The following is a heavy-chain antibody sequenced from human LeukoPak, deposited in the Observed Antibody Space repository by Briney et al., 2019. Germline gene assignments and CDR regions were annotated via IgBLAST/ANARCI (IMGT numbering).Heavy chain of an antibody. J-gene: IGHJ4*02. CDR1: GFTFRSYV. D-gene: IGHD2-15*01. V-gene: IGHV3-23*01. CDR3: ARYCGAASCYSGFDY. Sequence: GGSLRLSCAASGFTFRSYVMSWVRQAPGKGPEWVSAISGDGGTYYADSVKGRFTISRDNSKNTLYLQMNSLGGEDTALYYCARYCGAASCYSGFDYWGQGTLVTVAS. CDR2: ISGDGGT.